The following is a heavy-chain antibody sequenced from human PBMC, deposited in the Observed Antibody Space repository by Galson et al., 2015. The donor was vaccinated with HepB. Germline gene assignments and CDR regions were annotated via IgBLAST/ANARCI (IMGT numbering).Heavy chain of an antibody. CDR2: INTNTGNP. J-gene: IGHJ4*02. Sequence: SVKVSCKASGYTFTSYAMNWVRQAPGQGLEWMGWINTNTGNPTYAQGFTGRFVFSLDTSVSTAYLQISSLKAEDTAVYFCARQWAHGLPHFDYWGQGTLVTVSS. CDR1: GYTFTSYA. CDR3: ARQWAHGLPHFDY. V-gene: IGHV7-4-1*02. D-gene: IGHD5-12*01.